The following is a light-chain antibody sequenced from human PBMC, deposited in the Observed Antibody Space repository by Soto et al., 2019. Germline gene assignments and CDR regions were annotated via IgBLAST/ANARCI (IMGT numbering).Light chain of an antibody. CDR2: RNS. V-gene: IGLV1-47*01. Sequence: QSVLLQPPSASGTPGQTVTISCSGSSSNIGSNYVYWYRQLPGTAPKLLIYRNSQRPSGVPDRFSGSKSGTSASLAISGRRSDDGAEYHCGAWDDSLRGVVFGGGTKLTVL. CDR3: GAWDDSLRGVV. J-gene: IGLJ3*02. CDR1: SSNIGSNY.